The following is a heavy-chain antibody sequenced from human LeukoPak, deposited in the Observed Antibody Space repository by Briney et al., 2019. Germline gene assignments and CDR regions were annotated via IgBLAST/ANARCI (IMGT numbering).Heavy chain of an antibody. CDR1: GGSVSGYY. CDR2: ISHRRRT. V-gene: IGHV4-34*01. D-gene: IGHD3-3*01. CDR3: ARIPLYFLEPFDY. Sequence: PSETLSLTCAVYGGSVSGYYWRWLRQPPGKGLEWIGEISHRRRTHYNPSLKGRVTMSVDTSKNQFALEVDSVTAADTAVYYCARIPLYFLEPFDYWGQGILVTVSS. J-gene: IGHJ4*02.